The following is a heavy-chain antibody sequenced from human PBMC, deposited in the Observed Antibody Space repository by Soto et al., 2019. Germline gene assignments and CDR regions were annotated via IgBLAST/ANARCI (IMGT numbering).Heavy chain of an antibody. D-gene: IGHD3-22*01. V-gene: IGHV5-10-1*01. J-gene: IGHJ4*02. CDR3: ARQSYSSDSRANYQYYFDS. Sequence: GESLKISCKGSGYSFTGYWITWVRQMPGKGLEWMGRIDPSDSYTNYSPSFQGHVTISAAESISTAYLQWGSLKASDTAIYYCARQSYSSDSRANYQYYFDSWGQGTLVTVSS. CDR1: GYSFTGYW. CDR2: IDPSDSYT.